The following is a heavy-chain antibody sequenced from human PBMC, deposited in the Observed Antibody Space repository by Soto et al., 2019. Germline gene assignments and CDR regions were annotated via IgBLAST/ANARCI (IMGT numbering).Heavy chain of an antibody. CDR2: LSYEGSEE. CDR3: ALTRRSSLLEVAGPGFEY. CDR1: GFNFGVFG. V-gene: IGHV3-30*03. J-gene: IGHJ4*02. D-gene: IGHD6-19*01. Sequence: GGSLRLSCAASGFNFGVFGMHWVRQAPGKGLEWLSVLSYEGSEEYYAGSVRGRFTISRDNSKNTLFLQMDSLRVDDTGVYYCALTRRSSLLEVAGPGFEYWGQGTLVTVSS.